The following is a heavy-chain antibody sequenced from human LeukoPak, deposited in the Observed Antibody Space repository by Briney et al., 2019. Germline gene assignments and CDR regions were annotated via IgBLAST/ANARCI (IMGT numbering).Heavy chain of an antibody. V-gene: IGHV3-7*01. CDR2: INGDGRDK. CDR3: ARGVDSAIDW. Sequence: PGGSLRLSRAASGFTFSSYWMNWVRQAPGKGLEWVANINGDGRDKYYVGSVRGRFTISRDNAENALYLQINSLRGDDTALYYCARGVDSAIDWWGQGTLVTVSS. J-gene: IGHJ4*02. CDR1: GFTFSSYW. D-gene: IGHD3-9*01.